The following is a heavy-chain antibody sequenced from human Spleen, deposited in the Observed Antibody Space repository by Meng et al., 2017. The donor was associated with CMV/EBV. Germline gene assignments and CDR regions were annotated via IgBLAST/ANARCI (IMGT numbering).Heavy chain of an antibody. V-gene: IGHV4-34*01. Sequence: QLTQVGAGLLMPLETRSLTWAFYVGSFSGYYWSWIRQPHGKGLEWIGEINHSGSTNYNPSLKSRVTISVDTSKNQFSLKLSSVTAADTAVYYCARGGGVGATRWFDPWGQGTLVTVSS. CDR2: INHSGST. CDR3: ARGGGVGATRWFDP. CDR1: VGSFSGYY. J-gene: IGHJ5*02. D-gene: IGHD1-26*01.